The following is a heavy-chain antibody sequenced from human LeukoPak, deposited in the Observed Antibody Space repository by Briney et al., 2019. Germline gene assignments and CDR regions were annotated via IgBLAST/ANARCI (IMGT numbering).Heavy chain of an antibody. D-gene: IGHD3-16*02. CDR2: ISGSGGST. CDR1: GFTFSSYA. V-gene: IGHV3-23*01. J-gene: IGHJ3*02. CDR3: AKVHDYVRGSYRPNAFDI. Sequence: GGSLRLSCAASGFTFSSYAMSWVRQAPGKGLEWVSAISGSGGSTYYADSVKGRFTISRDNSKNTLYLQMNSLRAEDTAVYYCAKVHDYVRGSYRPNAFDIWGQGTMVTVSS.